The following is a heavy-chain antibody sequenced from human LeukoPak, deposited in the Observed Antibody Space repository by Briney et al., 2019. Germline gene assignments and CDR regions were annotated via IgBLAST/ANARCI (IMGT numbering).Heavy chain of an antibody. J-gene: IGHJ4*02. V-gene: IGHV3-23*01. Sequence: GGSLRLSRAASGFTFGSYAMSWVRQAPGKGLEWVSAISGSGGSTYYADSVKGRFTISRDNSKNTLYLQMNSLRAEDTAVYYCAKAANEWELLAGYFDYWGQGTLVTVSS. D-gene: IGHD1-26*01. CDR1: GFTFGSYA. CDR3: AKAANEWELLAGYFDY. CDR2: ISGSGGST.